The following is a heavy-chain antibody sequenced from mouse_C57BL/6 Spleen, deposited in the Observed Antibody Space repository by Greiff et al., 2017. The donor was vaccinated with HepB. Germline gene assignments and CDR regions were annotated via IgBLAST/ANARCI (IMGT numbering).Heavy chain of an antibody. Sequence: VQLQQSGAELVKPGASVKLSCKASGYTFTSYWMQWVKQRPGQGLEWIGEIDPSDSYTNYNQKFKGKATLTVDTSSSTAYMQLSSLTSEDSAVYYCARAGPDYFDYWGQGTTLTVSS. J-gene: IGHJ2*01. V-gene: IGHV1-50*01. CDR2: IDPSDSYT. CDR3: ARAGPDYFDY. CDR1: GYTFTSYW. D-gene: IGHD4-1*01.